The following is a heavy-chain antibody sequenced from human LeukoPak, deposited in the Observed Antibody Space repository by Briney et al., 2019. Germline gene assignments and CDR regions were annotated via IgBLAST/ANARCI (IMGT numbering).Heavy chain of an antibody. CDR3: ARDPPYYYDSSGRKFDY. V-gene: IGHV1-2*02. D-gene: IGHD3-22*01. Sequence: GASVKVSCKASGYTFTGYYMHWVRQAPGQGLEWMGWINPNSGGTNYAQKFQGRVTMTRDTSISTAYMELSRLRSDDTAVYYCARDPPYYYDSSGRKFDYWGQGTLVTVSS. CDR1: GYTFTGYY. J-gene: IGHJ4*02. CDR2: INPNSGGT.